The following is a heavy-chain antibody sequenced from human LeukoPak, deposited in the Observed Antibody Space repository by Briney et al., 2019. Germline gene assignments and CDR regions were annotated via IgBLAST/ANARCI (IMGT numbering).Heavy chain of an antibody. V-gene: IGHV1-69*06. CDR3: ARDGCRRLDYGDSENWFDP. D-gene: IGHD4-17*01. CDR2: IIPIFGTA. J-gene: IGHJ5*02. Sequence: SVKVSCKASGGTFSSYAISWVRQAPGQGLEWMGGIIPIFGTANYAQKFQGRVTITADKSTSTAYMELSSLRSEDTAVYYCARDGCRRLDYGDSENWFDPWGQGTLVTVSS. CDR1: GGTFSSYA.